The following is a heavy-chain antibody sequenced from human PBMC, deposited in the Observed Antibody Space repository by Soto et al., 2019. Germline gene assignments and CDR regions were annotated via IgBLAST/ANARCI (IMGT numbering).Heavy chain of an antibody. CDR1: GDSVSSNSAA. CDR3: AREPWQWLETCFDY. D-gene: IGHD6-19*01. Sequence: SQTLSLTCAISGDSVSSNSAASNWIRQSPSRGLEWLGRTYYRSKWYNDYAVSVKSRITINPDTSKNQFSLQLNSVTPEDTAVYYCAREPWQWLETCFDYWGQGTLVTVSS. CDR2: TYYRSKWYN. J-gene: IGHJ4*02. V-gene: IGHV6-1*01.